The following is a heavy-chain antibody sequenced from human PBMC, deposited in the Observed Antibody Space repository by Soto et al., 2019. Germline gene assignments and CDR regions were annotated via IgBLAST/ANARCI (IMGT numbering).Heavy chain of an antibody. Sequence: QVHLVQSGAEVKKPGASVKVSCKASGYTFTSYAMCWVRQAPGQRLEWMGWINAGNGNTKYSQKFQGRVTITRDTSASTAYMELSSLRSEDTAVYYCARDLAFGLSDYWGQGTLVTVSS. V-gene: IGHV1-3*01. CDR3: ARDLAFGLSDY. CDR1: GYTFTSYA. D-gene: IGHD3-10*01. J-gene: IGHJ4*02. CDR2: INAGNGNT.